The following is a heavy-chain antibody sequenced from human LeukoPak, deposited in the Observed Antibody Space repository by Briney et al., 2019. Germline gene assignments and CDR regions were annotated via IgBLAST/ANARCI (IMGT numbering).Heavy chain of an antibody. CDR3: AKDWTYYYDNSDYITPRYLVYY. CDR1: GFTFTGIG. CDR2: ISYDGSNK. Sequence: PGRPLRLSCSPSGFTFTGIGIPGVRQAPGKGLGWVAVISYDGSNKYYADSAKGRFTISRDNSKNTLYLQMNSLRAEDTPVYYCAKDWTYYYDNSDYITPRYLVYYWGQGTLVTVSS. J-gene: IGHJ4*02. V-gene: IGHV3-30*18. D-gene: IGHD3-22*01.